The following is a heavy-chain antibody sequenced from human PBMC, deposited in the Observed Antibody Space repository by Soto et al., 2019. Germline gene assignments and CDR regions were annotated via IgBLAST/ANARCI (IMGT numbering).Heavy chain of an antibody. Sequence: QVQLVQSGAEVKKPGASVKVSCKASGYTFTSYAMHWVRQAPGQRLEWMGWINAGNGNTKYSQKFQGRVTITRDTSASTAYMELSSLRSEDTAVYYCARGGGPVTRGVADYWGQGTLATVSS. J-gene: IGHJ4*02. V-gene: IGHV1-3*01. CDR1: GYTFTSYA. D-gene: IGHD4-4*01. CDR3: ARGGGPVTRGVADY. CDR2: INAGNGNT.